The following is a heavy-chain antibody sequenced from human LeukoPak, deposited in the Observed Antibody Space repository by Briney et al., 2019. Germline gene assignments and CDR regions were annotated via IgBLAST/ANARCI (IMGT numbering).Heavy chain of an antibody. D-gene: IGHD4-23*01. J-gene: IGHJ4*02. V-gene: IGHV3-23*01. CDR1: GFTFSTYA. CDR3: ARAAGDKYANARFDY. CDR2: INHSGGNT. Sequence: GGSLRLSCAASGFTFSTYAINWVRQAPGKGLEWVSAINHSGGNTYYADSVKGRFTVSRDNSKNTVHLQVNSLRAEDTAVYYCARAAGDKYANARFDYWGQGTLVTVSS.